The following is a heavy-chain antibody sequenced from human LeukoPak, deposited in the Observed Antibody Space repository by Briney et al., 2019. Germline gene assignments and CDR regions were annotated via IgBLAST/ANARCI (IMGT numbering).Heavy chain of an antibody. CDR2: IYHSGST. D-gene: IGHD3-22*01. CDR3: ARDAMIVDHDAFDI. CDR1: GGSISSGGYY. J-gene: IGHJ3*02. V-gene: IGHV4-30-2*01. Sequence: SETLSLTCTVSGGSISSGGYYWSWIRQPPGKGLEWIGYIYHSGSTYYNPSLKSRVTISVDRSKNQFSLKLSSVTAADTAVYYCARDAMIVDHDAFDIWGQGTMVTVSS.